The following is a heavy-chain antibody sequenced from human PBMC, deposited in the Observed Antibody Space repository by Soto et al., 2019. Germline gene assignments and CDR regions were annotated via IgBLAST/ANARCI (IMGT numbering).Heavy chain of an antibody. V-gene: IGHV1-18*01. CDR2: ISAYNGNT. CDR3: ARDRRTIPLAAAGHFDF. Sequence: QVQLVQSGAEVKKPGASVKVSCKASGYTFTSYGISWVRQAPGQGLEWMGWISAYNGNTNYAQKLQGRVTMTTDTSTSTAYMDLRSLRSDDTAVYYCARDRRTIPLAAAGHFDFWGQGTLVTVSS. D-gene: IGHD6-13*01. J-gene: IGHJ4*02. CDR1: GYTFTSYG.